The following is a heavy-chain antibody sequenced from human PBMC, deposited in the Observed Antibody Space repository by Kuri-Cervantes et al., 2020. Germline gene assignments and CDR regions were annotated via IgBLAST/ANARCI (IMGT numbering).Heavy chain of an antibody. CDR2: IYYSGST. V-gene: IGHV4-31*03. Sequence: SETLSLTCTVSGGSISSGGYYWSWIRQHPGKGLEWIGYIYYSGSTYYNPSLKSRVTISVDTSKNQFSLKLSSVTAADTAVYYCARDAQYYGSGSYPHYYMDVWGKGTTVTVSS. J-gene: IGHJ6*03. D-gene: IGHD3-10*01. CDR3: ARDAQYYGSGSYPHYYMDV. CDR1: GGSISSGGYY.